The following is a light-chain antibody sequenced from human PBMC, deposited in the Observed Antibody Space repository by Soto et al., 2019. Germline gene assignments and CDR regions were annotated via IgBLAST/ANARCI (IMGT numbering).Light chain of an antibody. V-gene: IGKV3-15*01. CDR1: QSVSRN. J-gene: IGKJ4*01. CDR2: GAS. Sequence: EIVMTQSPATLSVSPGEKTTLSCRASQSVSRNLAWYQQKPGQAPRLLIYGASTRATGIPARFSGSGSGTEFTLTISSLQSEDFAVYYCQQYTNWPLLTFGGGTKVEIK. CDR3: QQYTNWPLLT.